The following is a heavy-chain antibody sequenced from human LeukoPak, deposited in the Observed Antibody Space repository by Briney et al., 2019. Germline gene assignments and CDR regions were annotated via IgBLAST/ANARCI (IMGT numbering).Heavy chain of an antibody. Sequence: GGSLRLSCEGSGFTFSSYSMIWVRQAPGKGLGWVSSIRGDSTETRHADSLMGRFTISRDNAKKSLYLQMNSLRAEDTAVYYCARGHFGVVLDYWGQGTLATVSS. J-gene: IGHJ4*02. CDR1: GFTFSSYS. CDR2: IRGDSTET. V-gene: IGHV3-21*01. CDR3: ARGHFGVVLDY. D-gene: IGHD3-3*01.